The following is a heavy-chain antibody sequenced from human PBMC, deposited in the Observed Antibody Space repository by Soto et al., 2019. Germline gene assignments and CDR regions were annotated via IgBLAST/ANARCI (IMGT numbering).Heavy chain of an antibody. CDR3: ARDPNVLLWFGELFQGDYCMDV. V-gene: IGHV1-18*04. D-gene: IGHD3-10*01. CDR1: GYTFTSYG. J-gene: IGHJ6*02. Sequence: QVQLVQSGAEVKKPGASVKVSCKASGYTFTSYGISWVRRAPGQGLEWMGWISAYNGNTNYAQKLQGRVTMTTDTSTSTADMELRSLRSDDTAVYYCARDPNVLLWFGELFQGDYCMDVWGQGTTVTVSS. CDR2: ISAYNGNT.